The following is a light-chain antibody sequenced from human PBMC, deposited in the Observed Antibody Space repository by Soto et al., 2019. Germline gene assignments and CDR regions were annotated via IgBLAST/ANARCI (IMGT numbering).Light chain of an antibody. J-gene: IGKJ1*01. CDR2: GTF. V-gene: IGKV3D-15*03. CDR3: KQYNKWPQK. Sequence: ETALANSPGTPSWSAGERTTLSCTVSQSVGSRFLAWYQQKPGQAPRLLISGTFSRATGIPARFSGSGSGTDFTLTFSLLQSEDLVVYYCKQYNKWPQKFGQGTKVDIK. CDR1: QSVGSRF.